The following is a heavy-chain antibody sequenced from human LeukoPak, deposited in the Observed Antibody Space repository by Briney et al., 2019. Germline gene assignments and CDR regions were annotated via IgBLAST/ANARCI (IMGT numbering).Heavy chain of an antibody. D-gene: IGHD2-21*02. J-gene: IGHJ3*01. CDR1: EFTFGSYW. V-gene: IGHV3-7*03. CDR3: ARDSSPYCGDDCYFDAFDL. CDR2: INQDGRKE. Sequence: GGSLRLSCVASEFTFGSYWMTWVRQAPGKGLEWVANINQDGRKEHYVDSVKGRFTISRDNAKNFLYLQMNSLRAEDTDVYYCARDSSPYCGDDCYFDAFDLWGQGTMVTVSS.